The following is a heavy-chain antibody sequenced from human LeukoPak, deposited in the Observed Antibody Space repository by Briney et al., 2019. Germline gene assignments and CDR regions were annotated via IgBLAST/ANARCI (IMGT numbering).Heavy chain of an antibody. CDR1: GYSLTSYY. CDR3: ARVSTHNGEFDY. D-gene: IGHD2-8*01. Sequence: ASVKVSCKASGYSLTSYYMHWVRQAPGQGLEWMGVINPSSGSTSYAQMFQGRVTMTRDTSTTTVYMELSSLRSEDTAAYYCARVSTHNGEFDYWGQGNLVTVSS. V-gene: IGHV1-46*01. J-gene: IGHJ4*02. CDR2: INPSSGST.